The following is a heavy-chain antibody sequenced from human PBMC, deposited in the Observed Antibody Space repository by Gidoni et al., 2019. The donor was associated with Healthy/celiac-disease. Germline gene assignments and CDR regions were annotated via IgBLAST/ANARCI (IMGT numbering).Heavy chain of an antibody. V-gene: IGHV4-31*03. J-gene: IGHJ4*02. D-gene: IGHD3-16*02. CDR3: ARLSDDYVWGSYRSFDY. Sequence: QVQLQESGPGLVKPSQTLSLTCTVSGGSIRSGGYYWSWIRQHPGKGLEWIGYIYYRGSTYYNPSLKSRVTISVDTSKNQFSLKLSSVTAADTAVYYCARLSDDYVWGSYRSFDYWGQGTLVTVSS. CDR2: IYYRGST. CDR1: GGSIRSGGYY.